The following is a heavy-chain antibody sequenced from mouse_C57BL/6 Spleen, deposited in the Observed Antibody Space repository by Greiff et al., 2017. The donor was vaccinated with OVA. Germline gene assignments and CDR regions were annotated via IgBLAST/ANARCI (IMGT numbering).Heavy chain of an antibody. CDR3: ARATVVALYYFDY. Sequence: EVQLQQSGPELVKPGASVKMSCKASGYTFTDYNMHWVKQSHGKSLEWIGYINPNNGGTSYNQKFKGKATLTVNKSSSTAYMELRSLTSEDSAVYYCARATVVALYYFDYWGQGTTLTVSS. CDR2: INPNNGGT. D-gene: IGHD1-1*01. CDR1: GYTFTDYN. J-gene: IGHJ2*01. V-gene: IGHV1-22*01.